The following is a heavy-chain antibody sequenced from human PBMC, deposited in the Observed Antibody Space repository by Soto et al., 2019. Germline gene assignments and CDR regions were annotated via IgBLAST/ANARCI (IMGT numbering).Heavy chain of an antibody. CDR1: GGNFSSNG. Sequence: ASVKVSCKAPGGNFSSNGIRWVRQAPGQGLELMGGIIPTFGTTNYAHKFRGRVTITADESTGTAYMELSSLRSDDTAVYYCAGASDSTWYNWLDPWGQGTLVTVSS. V-gene: IGHV1-69*13. J-gene: IGHJ5*02. CDR2: IIPTFGTT. D-gene: IGHD4-4*01. CDR3: AGASDSTWYNWLDP.